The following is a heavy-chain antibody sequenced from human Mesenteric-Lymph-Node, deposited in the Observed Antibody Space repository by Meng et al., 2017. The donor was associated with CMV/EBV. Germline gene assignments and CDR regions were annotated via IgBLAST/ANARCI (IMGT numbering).Heavy chain of an antibody. Sequence: SETLSLTCTVSGGSISSYYWSWIRQPPGKGLEYIGSMYYSGSTNYNPSLKSRLTISVDTCKNQFSLKLSPVTAADTAVYYCASLSGSYGYYYGMDVWGQGTTVTVSS. V-gene: IGHV4-59*04. CDR1: GGSISSYY. D-gene: IGHD1-26*01. J-gene: IGHJ6*02. CDR3: ASLSGSYGYYYGMDV. CDR2: MYYSGST.